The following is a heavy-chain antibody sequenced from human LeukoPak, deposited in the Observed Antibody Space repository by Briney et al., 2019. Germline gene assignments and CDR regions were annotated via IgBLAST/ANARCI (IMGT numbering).Heavy chain of an antibody. CDR3: ATNAATGIIDY. D-gene: IGHD6-13*01. CDR2: IKQDGTEK. Sequence: PGGSLRLSCAASGFTFDDYGMSWVRQAPGKGLEWVANIKQDGTEKYYVDSVKGRFTISRDNAKNSLYLQMNSLRAEDTAVYYCATNAATGIIDYWGQGILVTVSS. J-gene: IGHJ4*02. CDR1: GFTFDDYG. V-gene: IGHV3-7*01.